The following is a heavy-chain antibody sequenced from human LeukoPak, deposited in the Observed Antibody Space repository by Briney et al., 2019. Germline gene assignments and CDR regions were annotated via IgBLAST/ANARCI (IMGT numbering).Heavy chain of an antibody. Sequence: GGSLRLSCAASGFTFIRYWMNWVRQAPGKGLEWVANIKQDGSEKNYVDSVKGRFTISRDNAKNSLFLQMNSLRAEDTAVYYCAGGNTYITDYRGQGTLVTVSS. V-gene: IGHV3-7*01. CDR3: AGGNTYITDY. CDR1: GFTFIRYW. D-gene: IGHD1-14*01. J-gene: IGHJ4*02. CDR2: IKQDGSEK.